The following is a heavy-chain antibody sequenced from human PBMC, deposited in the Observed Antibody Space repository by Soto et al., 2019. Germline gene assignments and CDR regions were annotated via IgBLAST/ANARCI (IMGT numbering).Heavy chain of an antibody. CDR2: IIHIFGTA. CDR3: ARDFKERGAFDI. J-gene: IGHJ3*02. Sequence: QVQLVQSGAEVKKPGSSVKVSCKASGGTFSSYAISWVRQAPGQGLEWMGGIIHIFGTANYAQKFQGRVTSTAAESTSTAYMELSCLRSEDTAVYYCARDFKERGAFDIWGQGTMVTVSS. V-gene: IGHV1-69*01. CDR1: GGTFSSYA.